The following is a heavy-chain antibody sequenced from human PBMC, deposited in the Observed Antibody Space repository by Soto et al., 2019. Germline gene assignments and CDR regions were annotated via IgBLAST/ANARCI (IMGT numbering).Heavy chain of an antibody. J-gene: IGHJ4*02. V-gene: IGHV5-51*01. Sequence: PGESLKISCMVSGYKVSTWHNFTRYWIAWVRQMPGEGLEWMGIIYPGDSDTRYSPSFQGQVTISADKSISTAYLQWSSLKASDTAMYYCARQMDPDYGDYFDYWGQGTLVTVSS. CDR3: ARQMDPDYGDYFDY. CDR2: IYPGDSDT. CDR1: GYKVSTWHNFTRYW. D-gene: IGHD4-17*01.